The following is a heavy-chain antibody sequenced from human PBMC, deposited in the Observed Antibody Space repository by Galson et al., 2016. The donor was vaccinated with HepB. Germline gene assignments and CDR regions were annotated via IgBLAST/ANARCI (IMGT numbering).Heavy chain of an antibody. V-gene: IGHV4-39*01. J-gene: IGHJ5*02. Sequence: SETLSLTCTVSGGSISSTSYYWAWIRQPPGKGLEWIGCVYYSGNTYYSPSLKSRVTISVDTSGNQFSLKLSSVTAADTALYYCARQDRYGDYEGWFDPWGQGTLVTVSS. CDR1: GGSISSTSYY. CDR3: ARQDRYGDYEGWFDP. CDR2: VYYSGNT. D-gene: IGHD4-17*01.